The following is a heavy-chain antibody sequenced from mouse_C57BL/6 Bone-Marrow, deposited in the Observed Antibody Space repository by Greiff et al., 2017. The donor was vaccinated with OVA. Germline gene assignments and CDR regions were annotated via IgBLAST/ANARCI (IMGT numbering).Heavy chain of an antibody. CDR1: GFTFSSYA. CDR3: ARERYYGSRGYFDV. D-gene: IGHD1-1*01. CDR2: ISDGGSYT. J-gene: IGHJ1*03. Sequence: EVQVVESGGGLVKPGGSLKLSCAASGFTFSSYAMSWVRQTPEKRLEWVATISDGGSYTYYPDNVKGRFTISRDNAKNNLYLQMSHLKSEDTAMYYCARERYYGSRGYFDVWGTGTTVTVSS. V-gene: IGHV5-4*01.